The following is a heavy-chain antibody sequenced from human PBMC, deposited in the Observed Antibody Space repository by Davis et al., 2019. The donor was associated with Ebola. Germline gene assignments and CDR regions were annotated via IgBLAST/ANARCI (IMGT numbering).Heavy chain of an antibody. Sequence: ASVKVSCKASGYTFTRHDINWVRQATGQGLEWMGWMNSNNGDTDYAQSFQGRVTMTRNISINTAYMYLSGLRSDDTAVYYCTRGRGGSCGFNWFDPWGQGTLVTVSS. CDR1: GYTFTRHD. J-gene: IGHJ5*02. V-gene: IGHV1-8*01. D-gene: IGHD2-15*01. CDR2: MNSNNGDT. CDR3: TRGRGGSCGFNWFDP.